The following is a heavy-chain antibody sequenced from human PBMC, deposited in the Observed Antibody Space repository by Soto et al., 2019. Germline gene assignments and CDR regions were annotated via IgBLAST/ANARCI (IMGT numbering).Heavy chain of an antibody. J-gene: IGHJ6*02. CDR2: IDWDDDK. Sequence: SGPTLVNPTQTLTLTCTFSGFSLSTSGMCVTWIRQPPGKALEWLALIDWDDDKYYNTSLKTRLTVSKDTSKNQVVLTMTNMDPVDTATYYCARSMTTVGDYYSYGMDVWGQGTTVTVSS. D-gene: IGHD4-17*01. V-gene: IGHV2-70*01. CDR3: ARSMTTVGDYYSYGMDV. CDR1: GFSLSTSGMC.